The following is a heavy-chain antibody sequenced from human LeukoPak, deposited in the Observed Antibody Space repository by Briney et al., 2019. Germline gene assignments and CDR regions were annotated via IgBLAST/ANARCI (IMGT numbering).Heavy chain of an antibody. D-gene: IGHD2-21*02. Sequence: ASVKVSCKASGYTFTSYGISWVRQAPGQGLEWMGWISVYNGNTNYAQKLQGRVTMTTDTSTSTAYMELRSLRSDDTAVYYCARDPHIVVVTAILDYWGQGTLVTVSS. CDR2: ISVYNGNT. V-gene: IGHV1-18*01. CDR3: ARDPHIVVVTAILDY. J-gene: IGHJ4*02. CDR1: GYTFTSYG.